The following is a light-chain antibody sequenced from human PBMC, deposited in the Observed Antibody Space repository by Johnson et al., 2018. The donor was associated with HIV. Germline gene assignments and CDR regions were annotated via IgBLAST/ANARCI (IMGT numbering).Light chain of an antibody. CDR2: DNS. CDR1: GSNIGNNY. CDR3: GTWGGV. V-gene: IGLV1-51*01. J-gene: IGLJ1*01. Sequence: QPVLTQPPSVSAAPGQRVSISCSGSGSNIGNNYVSWYQQVPGTAPKLLIFDNSRRPSGIPDRFSGSKSGTSATLGITGLQTGDEADYYCGTWGGVFGTGTKVTVL.